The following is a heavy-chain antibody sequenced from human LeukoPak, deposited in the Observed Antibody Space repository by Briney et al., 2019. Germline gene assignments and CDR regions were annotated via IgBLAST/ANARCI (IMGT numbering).Heavy chain of an antibody. CDR3: ARGVSSSWYLPPFDY. Sequence: VASVKVSCKASGYTFTSYSMHWVRQAPGQRLEWMGWINAGNGNTKYSQKFQGRVTITRDTSASTAYMELSSLRSEDTAVYYCARGVSSSWYLPPFDYWGQGTLVTVSS. J-gene: IGHJ4*02. V-gene: IGHV1-3*01. CDR2: INAGNGNT. CDR1: GYTFTSYS. D-gene: IGHD6-13*01.